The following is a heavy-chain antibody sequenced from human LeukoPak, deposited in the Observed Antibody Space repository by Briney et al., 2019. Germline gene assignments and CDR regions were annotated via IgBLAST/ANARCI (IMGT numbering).Heavy chain of an antibody. CDR1: GFTVSINY. CDR3: ARSLGGSFDY. Sequence: PGGSLSLSCAASGFTVSINYMSWVRQAPGKGLEWVSVISSGGTTYYADSVKGRFTISRDNAKNTLFLQMNSLRAEDTAVYYCARSLGGSFDYWGQGTLATVSS. D-gene: IGHD1-26*01. CDR2: ISSGGTT. V-gene: IGHV3-53*01. J-gene: IGHJ4*02.